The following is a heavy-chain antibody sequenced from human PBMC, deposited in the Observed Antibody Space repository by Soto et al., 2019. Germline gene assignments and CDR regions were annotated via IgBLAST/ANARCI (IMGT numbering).Heavy chain of an antibody. D-gene: IGHD2-2*01. CDR1: RGTFSSYA. V-gene: IGHV1-69*01. CDR3: ARWVLPAAIEPYGMDV. Sequence: QVQLVQSGAEVKKPGSSVKVSCKASRGTFSSYAISWVRQAPGQGLEWMGGIIPIFGTANYAQKFQGRVTITADESTSTAYMELSSLRSEDTAVYYCARWVLPAAIEPYGMDVWGQGTTVTVSS. J-gene: IGHJ6*02. CDR2: IIPIFGTA.